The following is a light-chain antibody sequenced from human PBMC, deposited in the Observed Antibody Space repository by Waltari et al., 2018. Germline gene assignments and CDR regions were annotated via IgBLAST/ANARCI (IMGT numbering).Light chain of an antibody. V-gene: IGLV4-69*01. CDR3: QTWGTGIQV. CDR1: SGHSSNA. CDR2: VNRDGAH. Sequence: QPVLTQSPSASASLGASVKLTCTLSSGHSSNAIAWHQQQPDKGPRFLMEVNRDGAHNKGDGIPDRFSGSSSGAERYLTISSLQSDDEADYYCQTWGTGIQVFGGGTKVSVL. J-gene: IGLJ2*01.